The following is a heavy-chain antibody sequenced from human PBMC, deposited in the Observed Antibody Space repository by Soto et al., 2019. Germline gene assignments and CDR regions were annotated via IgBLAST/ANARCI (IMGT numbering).Heavy chain of an antibody. V-gene: IGHV4-31*03. CDR3: AREPALVPDYDFWSGYFAY. CDR2: IYYSGST. J-gene: IGHJ4*02. CDR1: GGSISSGGYY. Sequence: SETLSLTCTVSGGSISSGGYYWSWIRQHPGKGLEWIGYIYYSGSTYYNPSLKSRVTISVDTSKNQFSLKLSSVTAADTAAYYCAREPALVPDYDFWSGYFAYWGQGTLVTVSS. D-gene: IGHD3-3*01.